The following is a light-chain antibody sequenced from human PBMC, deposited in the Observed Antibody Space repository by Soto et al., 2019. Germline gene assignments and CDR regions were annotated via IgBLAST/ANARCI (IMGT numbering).Light chain of an antibody. J-gene: IGLJ3*02. Sequence: QSVLTQPASVSGSPGQSITISCTGTSSDIGTYNYVSWYQQHPGKVPKLMIYEVSNRPSGVFNRFSGSKSGNTASLAISGLQAEDEADYYCSSYTTSSTQVFGGGTKLTVL. V-gene: IGLV2-14*01. CDR2: EVS. CDR1: SSDIGTYNY. CDR3: SSYTTSSTQV.